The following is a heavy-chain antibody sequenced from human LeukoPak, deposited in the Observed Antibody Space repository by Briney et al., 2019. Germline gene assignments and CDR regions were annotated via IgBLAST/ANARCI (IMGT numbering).Heavy chain of an antibody. D-gene: IGHD4-17*01. CDR2: INTNTGNP. J-gene: IGHJ4*02. CDR3: ARDYGDYVLGY. V-gene: IGHV7-4-1*02. Sequence: ASVKVSCKASGYTFSSFAMNWVRQAPGQGLEWMGRINTNTGNPTYAQGFTGRFVFSLDISVSTAYLQISSLKTEDTAVYYCARDYGDYVLGYWGQGTLVTVSS. CDR1: GYTFSSFA.